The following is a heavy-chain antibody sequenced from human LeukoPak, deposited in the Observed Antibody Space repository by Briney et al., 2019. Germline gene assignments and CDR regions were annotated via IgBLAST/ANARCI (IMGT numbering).Heavy chain of an antibody. J-gene: IGHJ4*02. V-gene: IGHV4-4*07. CDR3: ARVGTSSWYAGDFDY. Sequence: PSETLSLTCTVSGGSISNYYWSWIRQPAGKGLEWIGRIFTSGNVNYNPSLKSRVTMSVDTSKNQFSLKLSSATAADTAVYYCARVGTSSWYAGDFDYWGQGTLVTVSS. CDR1: GGSISNYY. D-gene: IGHD6-13*01. CDR2: IFTSGNV.